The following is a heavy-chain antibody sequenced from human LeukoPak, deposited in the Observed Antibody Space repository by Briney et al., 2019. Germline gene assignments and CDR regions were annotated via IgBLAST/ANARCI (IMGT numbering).Heavy chain of an antibody. Sequence: KPGGSLRLSCAASGFTFSDYYMNWVRQAPGKGLEWVSSISSRSNIYYADSVKGRFTISRDNAKNSLYLQMNSRRAEETAVYYCARDANMYYYGSGRQKHWFDPWGQGTLVTVSS. J-gene: IGHJ5*02. V-gene: IGHV3-69-1*02. CDR2: ISSRSNI. CDR1: GFTFSDYY. CDR3: ARDANMYYYGSGRQKHWFDP. D-gene: IGHD3-10*01.